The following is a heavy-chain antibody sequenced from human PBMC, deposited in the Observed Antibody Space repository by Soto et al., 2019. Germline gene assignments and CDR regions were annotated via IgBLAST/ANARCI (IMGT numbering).Heavy chain of an antibody. Sequence: SETLSLTCAVSGGSISSRYWWSWVRQSPGKGLEWIGEIYHSGSTNYNPSLKSRVTISVDKSKNQFSLNLSSVTAADTAVYYCARDQNGSGNYYTRYFDYWGQGTLVT. J-gene: IGHJ4*02. CDR1: GGSISSRYW. V-gene: IGHV4-4*02. CDR2: IYHSGST. CDR3: ARDQNGSGNYYTRYFDY. D-gene: IGHD3-10*01.